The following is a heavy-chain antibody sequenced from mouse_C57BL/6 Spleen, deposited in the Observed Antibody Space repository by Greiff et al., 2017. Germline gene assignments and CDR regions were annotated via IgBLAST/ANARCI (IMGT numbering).Heavy chain of an antibody. CDR2: IYPGDGDT. Sequence: VQLQQSGAELVKPGASVKISCKASGYAFSSYWMNWVKQRPGKGLEWIGQIYPGDGDTNYNGKFKGKATLTADKSSSTAYMQLSSLTSEDSAVCFCARSEGNPYYFDYGGQGTTLTVSS. CDR1: GYAFSSYW. CDR3: ARSEGNPYYFDY. V-gene: IGHV1-80*01. J-gene: IGHJ2*01. D-gene: IGHD2-1*01.